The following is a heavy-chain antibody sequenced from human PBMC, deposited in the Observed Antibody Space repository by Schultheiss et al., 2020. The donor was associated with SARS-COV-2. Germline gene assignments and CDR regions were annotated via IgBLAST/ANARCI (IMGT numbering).Heavy chain of an antibody. CDR2: ISYDGSNK. D-gene: IGHD3/OR15-3a*01. Sequence: GESLKISCAASGFTVSSNYMSWVRQAPGKGLECVAVISYDGSNKYYADSVKGRFTISRDNSKNTLYLQMNSLRAEDTAVYYCARAGLVSSSFDYWGQGALVTVSS. J-gene: IGHJ4*02. V-gene: IGHV3-30-3*01. CDR1: GFTVSSNY. CDR3: ARAGLVSSSFDY.